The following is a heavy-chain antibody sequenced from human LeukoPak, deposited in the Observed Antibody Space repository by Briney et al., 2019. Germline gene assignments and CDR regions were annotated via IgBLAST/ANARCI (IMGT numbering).Heavy chain of an antibody. Sequence: SSETLSLTCTVSGGSVSNGNYYWSWLRQPPGKALEWIGYIYYTGSTSYNPSLEGRVTISVDTSKNQFSVKLNSVTAADTAVYYCARAVAGLRWYFDLWGRGTLVTVSS. CDR3: ARAVAGLRWYFDL. J-gene: IGHJ2*01. D-gene: IGHD6-19*01. V-gene: IGHV4-61*01. CDR1: GGSVSNGNYY. CDR2: IYYTGST.